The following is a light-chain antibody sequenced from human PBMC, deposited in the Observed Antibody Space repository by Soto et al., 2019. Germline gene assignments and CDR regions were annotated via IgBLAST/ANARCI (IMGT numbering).Light chain of an antibody. V-gene: IGLV2-23*02. CDR3: CSYAGSSTYV. J-gene: IGLJ1*01. CDR2: EVY. CDR1: SSDVGSYNF. Sequence: QSALTLPASVSGSPGQSITISCTGTSSDVGSYNFVSWYQEHLGKVPKVMIYEVYQRPSGVSDRLSGSKSGSTASLTISRLQVEHAAHDYFCSYAGSSTYVFGPGTKLTVL.